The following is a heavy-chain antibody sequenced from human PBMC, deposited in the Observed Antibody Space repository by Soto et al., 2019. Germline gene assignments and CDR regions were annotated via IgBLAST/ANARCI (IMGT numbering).Heavy chain of an antibody. D-gene: IGHD5-18*01. J-gene: IGHJ4*02. CDR1: GGSVSSGSHY. CDR2: MSYSGST. CDR3: ARQVHTAKFTDYFDC. V-gene: IGHV4-61*01. Sequence: SETLSLTCIVSGGSVSSGSHYWNWIRQPPGKGLEWLGYMSYSGSTKYNSSLKSRVSMSVDTSKNQFSLKLSSVTAADAAVYYCARQVHTAKFTDYFDCWGQGALVT.